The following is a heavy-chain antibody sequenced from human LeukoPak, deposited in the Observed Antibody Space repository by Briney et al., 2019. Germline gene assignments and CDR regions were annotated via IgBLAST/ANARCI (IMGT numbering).Heavy chain of an antibody. J-gene: IGHJ4*02. D-gene: IGHD3-16*01. CDR2: IIPIFGTA. Sequence: ASVKVSCKASGGTFSSYAISWVRQAPGQGLEWMGGIIPIFGTANYAQKFQGRVTITADESTSTAYMELSSLRAEDTAMYYCAKDLSFGQDVVDSWGQGTLVTVSS. CDR3: AKDLSFGQDVVDS. CDR1: GGTFSSYA. V-gene: IGHV1-69*13.